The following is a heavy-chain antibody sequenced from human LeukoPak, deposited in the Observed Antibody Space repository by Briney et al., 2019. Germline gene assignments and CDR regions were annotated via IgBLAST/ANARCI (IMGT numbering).Heavy chain of an antibody. J-gene: IGHJ4*02. D-gene: IGHD4-23*01. CDR1: GFTFSSYS. CDR2: ISSSSSTI. V-gene: IGHV3-48*01. Sequence: GGSLRLSCAASGFTFSSYSMNWVRQAPGKGLEWVSYISSSSSTIYYADSVKGRFTISRDNAKNSLYLQMNSLRAEHTAVYYCARAGGEGLLPFAYYFDYWGQGTLVTVSS. CDR3: ARAGGEGLLPFAYYFDY.